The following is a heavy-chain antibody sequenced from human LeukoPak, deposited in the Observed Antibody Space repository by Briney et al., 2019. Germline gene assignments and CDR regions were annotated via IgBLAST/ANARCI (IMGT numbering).Heavy chain of an antibody. CDR1: GGTFSSYA. D-gene: IGHD1-1*01. Sequence: SVKVSCKASGGTFSSYAISWVRQAPGQGLEWMGGIIPIFGTANYAQKFQGRVTITADESTSTAYMELSGLRSEDTAVYYCARDRWNDSYYYGMDVWGKGTTVTVSS. V-gene: IGHV1-69*01. J-gene: IGHJ6*04. CDR2: IIPIFGTA. CDR3: ARDRWNDSYYYGMDV.